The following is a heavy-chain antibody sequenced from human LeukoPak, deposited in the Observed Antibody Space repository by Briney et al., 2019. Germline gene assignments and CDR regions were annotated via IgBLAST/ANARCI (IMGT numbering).Heavy chain of an antibody. CDR3: ARVGLSFAFDI. J-gene: IGHJ3*02. Sequence: PGGSLRLSCAASGFTFSSYNMNWVRQAPGKGLEWVSSISSSSSYIYYADSVKGRFTISRDNAKNSLYLQMNSLRAEDTAVYYCARVGLSFAFDIWGQGTMVTVSS. D-gene: IGHD4/OR15-4a*01. CDR1: GFTFSSYN. CDR2: ISSSSSYI. V-gene: IGHV3-21*01.